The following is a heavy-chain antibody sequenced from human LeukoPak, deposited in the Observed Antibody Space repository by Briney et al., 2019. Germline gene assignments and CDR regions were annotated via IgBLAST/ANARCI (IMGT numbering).Heavy chain of an antibody. CDR3: TRGRDIVVVPAAFSFSMDV. Sequence: PGGSLRLSCTASGFTFGDYAMSWVRQAPGKGLEWVGFIRSKAYGGTTEYAASVKGRFTISRDDSKSIAYLQMNSLKTEDTAVYYCTRGRDIVVVPAAFSFSMDVWGKGTTVTVSS. CDR1: GFTFGDYA. V-gene: IGHV3-49*04. J-gene: IGHJ6*03. CDR2: IRSKAYGGTT. D-gene: IGHD2-2*01.